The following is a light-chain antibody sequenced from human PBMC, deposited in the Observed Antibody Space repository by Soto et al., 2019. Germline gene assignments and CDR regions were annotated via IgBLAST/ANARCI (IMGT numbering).Light chain of an antibody. V-gene: IGLV7-46*01. Sequence: QAVVTQEPSLTVSPGGTVTLTCASSTGAVTSGHYPYWFQQKPGQAPRTLIYDTSNKHSWTPARFSGSLLGGKPALTLSGAQPEDEAEYFCLLSYGGARRVFGGGTKVNVL. J-gene: IGLJ2*01. CDR2: DTS. CDR3: LLSYGGARRV. CDR1: TGAVTSGHY.